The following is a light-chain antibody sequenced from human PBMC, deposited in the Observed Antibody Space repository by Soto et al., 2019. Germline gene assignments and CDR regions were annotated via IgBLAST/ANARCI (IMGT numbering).Light chain of an antibody. Sequence: DIQMTQSPSTLSASVGDRVTITCRASQSISSWLAWYQQKPGKAPKLLIYTASSLDRGVPSRFSGSGSGTEFTLTISSLQPDDFATYYCQEYNSHSRYTFGQGTKLEIK. CDR2: TAS. J-gene: IGKJ2*01. V-gene: IGKV1-5*03. CDR1: QSISSW. CDR3: QEYNSHSRYT.